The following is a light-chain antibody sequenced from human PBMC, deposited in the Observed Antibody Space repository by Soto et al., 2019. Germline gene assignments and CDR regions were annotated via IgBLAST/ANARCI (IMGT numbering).Light chain of an antibody. CDR1: QSVRDNY. J-gene: IGKJ4*01. V-gene: IGKV3D-20*02. Sequence: EIVLTQSPGTVSLSPGERATLSCRASQSVRDNYLAWYQQKPGQAPSLLIFDTSRRATGIPARFSGSGSGTDFTLTISSLEPEDFAVYYCQQRSNWPLTFGGGTKVDIK. CDR2: DTS. CDR3: QQRSNWPLT.